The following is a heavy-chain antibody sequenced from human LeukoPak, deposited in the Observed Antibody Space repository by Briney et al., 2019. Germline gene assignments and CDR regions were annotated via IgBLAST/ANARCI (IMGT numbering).Heavy chain of an antibody. J-gene: IGHJ4*02. CDR1: GYTFTSYD. CDR2: MNPNSGNT. V-gene: IGHV1-8*01. D-gene: IGHD3-22*01. Sequence: VSVKVSCKASGYTFTSYDINWVRQATGQGLEWMGWMNPNSGNTGYAQKFQGRVTMTRNTSISTAYMELSSLRSEDTAVYYCARGNDSSGSFDYWGQGTLVTVSS. CDR3: ARGNDSSGSFDY.